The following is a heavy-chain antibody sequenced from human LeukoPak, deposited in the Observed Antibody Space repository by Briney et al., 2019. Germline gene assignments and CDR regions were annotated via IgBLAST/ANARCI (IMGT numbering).Heavy chain of an antibody. Sequence: SETLSLTCTVSGGSISSHYWSWIRQPPGKGLEWIGYIYYSGSTNYNPSLKSRVTISVDTSKNQFSLKLSSVTAADTAVYYCAKDVGPTVTIWFDPWGQGTLVTVSS. CDR2: IYYSGST. J-gene: IGHJ5*02. CDR1: GGSISSHY. V-gene: IGHV4-59*11. D-gene: IGHD4-17*01. CDR3: AKDVGPTVTIWFDP.